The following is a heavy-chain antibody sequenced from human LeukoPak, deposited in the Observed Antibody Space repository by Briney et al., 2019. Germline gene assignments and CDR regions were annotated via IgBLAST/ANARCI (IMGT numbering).Heavy chain of an antibody. V-gene: IGHV1-18*01. CDR3: ARYYCSGGSCYSDY. CDR2: ISAYNGNT. Sequence: ASVKVSCKASGYTFTSYGISWVRQAPGQGLEWMGWISAYNGNTNYAQKLQGRVTMTTDTSTSTAYMELRNLRSDDTAVYYCARYYCSGGSCYSDYWGQGTLVTVSS. J-gene: IGHJ4*02. CDR1: GYTFTSYG. D-gene: IGHD2-15*01.